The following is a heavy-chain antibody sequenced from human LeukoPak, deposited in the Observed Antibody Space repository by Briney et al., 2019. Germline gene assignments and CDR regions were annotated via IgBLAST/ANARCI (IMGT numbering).Heavy chain of an antibody. CDR1: GYTFTSYD. CDR3: ARDPQYYDFWSGYIFDRGDERFDP. V-gene: IGHV1-8*01. Sequence: GASVKVSCKASGYTFTSYDINWVRQATGQGLEWMGWMNPNSGNTGYAQKFQGRVTMTRNTSISTAYMELSSLRSEDTAVYYCARDPQYYDFWSGYIFDRGDERFDPWGQGTLVTVSS. J-gene: IGHJ5*02. CDR2: MNPNSGNT. D-gene: IGHD3-3*01.